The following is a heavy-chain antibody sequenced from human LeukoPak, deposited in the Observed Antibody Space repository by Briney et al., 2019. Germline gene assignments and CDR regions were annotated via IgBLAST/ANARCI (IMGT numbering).Heavy chain of an antibody. V-gene: IGHV4-34*01. D-gene: IGHD6-13*01. J-gene: IGHJ4*02. CDR1: GGSFSGYY. CDR2: INHSGST. CDR3: ARGRSSSWYNY. Sequence: PSETLSLTCAVYGGSFSGYYWSWIRQPPGKGLEWIGEINHSGSTNYNPSLKSRVTISVDTSKNQFSLKQSSVTAADTAVYYCARGRSSSWYNYWGQGTLVTVSS.